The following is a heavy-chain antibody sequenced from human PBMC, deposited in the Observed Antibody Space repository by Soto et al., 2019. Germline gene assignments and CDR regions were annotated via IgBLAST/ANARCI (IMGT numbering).Heavy chain of an antibody. CDR3: ARVRVGATYYFDN. CDR2: ISGRATDA. V-gene: IGHV3-11*06. CDR1: GFTFSDYY. J-gene: IGHJ4*01. D-gene: IGHD1-26*01. Sequence: GGSLRLSCAASGFTFSDYYMSWIRQAPGKGLEWISYISGRATDARYADSVKGRFTISRDNVNKSVFLQMNSLTAEDAAVYYCARVRVGATYYFDNWGHGTLVTVSS.